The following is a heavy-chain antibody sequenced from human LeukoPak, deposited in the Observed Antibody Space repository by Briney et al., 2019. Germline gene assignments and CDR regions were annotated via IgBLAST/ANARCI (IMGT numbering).Heavy chain of an antibody. Sequence: SETLSLTCTVSGDSISSGSYYWSWIRQPAGKGLEWIGRIYTSGSTNYNPSLKSRVTMSLDTSKNQFSLKVSSVTAADTAVYYCASSEWELRGMAIDYWGQGTLVTVSS. CDR1: GDSISSGSYY. D-gene: IGHD1-26*01. CDR3: ASSEWELRGMAIDY. V-gene: IGHV4-61*02. CDR2: IYTSGST. J-gene: IGHJ4*02.